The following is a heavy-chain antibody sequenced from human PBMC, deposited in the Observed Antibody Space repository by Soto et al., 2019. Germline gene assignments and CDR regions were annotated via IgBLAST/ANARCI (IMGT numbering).Heavy chain of an antibody. J-gene: IGHJ4*02. CDR1: DGSIRYYF. D-gene: IGHD3-3*01. Sequence: SETLSFTFTVCDGSIRYYFCNWIWQPAGKGLEWIGPIAYDGSTNYNPSLKSRITMSADTSRNQFSLKLDSVTAADTAVYYCARGGQDFWSGPFDYWGQGALVTVSS. CDR3: ARGGQDFWSGPFDY. CDR2: IAYDGST. V-gene: IGHV4-4*07.